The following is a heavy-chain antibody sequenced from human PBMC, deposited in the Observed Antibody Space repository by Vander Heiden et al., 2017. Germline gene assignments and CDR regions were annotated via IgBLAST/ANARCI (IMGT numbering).Heavy chain of an antibody. V-gene: IGHV4-34*01. J-gene: IGHJ5*02. Sequence: QVPLPQWGAGLLKPSENLSLTCAVYGGSLSGYYGSGIRQPPGKGLKGIGEINHSGSTTYNPSLKSRGTISGDTSKNQFSLKLSSVTAADAAVYYCARRSTIFGTGSGGVDPWGQGTLVTVSS. CDR3: ARRSTIFGTGSGGVDP. CDR2: INHSGST. CDR1: GGSLSGYY. D-gene: IGHD3-3*01.